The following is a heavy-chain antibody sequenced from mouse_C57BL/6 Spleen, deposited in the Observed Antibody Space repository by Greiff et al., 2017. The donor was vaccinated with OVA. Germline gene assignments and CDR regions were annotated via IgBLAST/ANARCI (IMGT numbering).Heavy chain of an antibody. V-gene: IGHV1-26*01. CDR1: GYTFTDYY. Sequence: DVQLQQSGPELVKPGASVKISCKASGYTFTDYYMNWVKQSHGKSLEWIGDINPNNGGTSYNQKFKGKATLTVDKSSSTAYMELRSLTSEDSAVYYCARWGYGSSYWYFDVWGTGTTVTVSS. CDR3: ARWGYGSSYWYFDV. D-gene: IGHD1-1*01. J-gene: IGHJ1*03. CDR2: INPNNGGT.